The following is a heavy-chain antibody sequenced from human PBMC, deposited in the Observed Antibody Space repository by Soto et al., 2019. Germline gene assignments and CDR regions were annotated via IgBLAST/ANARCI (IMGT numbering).Heavy chain of an antibody. Sequence: ASVKVSCKASGYTFTGYYMHWVRQAPGQGLEWMGWINPNSGGTNYAQKFQGWVTMTRDTSISTAYMELNSLGADDTAVYYCAKDPILTTPPSFDPWGQGTLVTVSS. CDR3: AKDPILTTPPSFDP. D-gene: IGHD3-9*01. V-gene: IGHV1-2*04. J-gene: IGHJ5*02. CDR2: INPNSGGT. CDR1: GYTFTGYY.